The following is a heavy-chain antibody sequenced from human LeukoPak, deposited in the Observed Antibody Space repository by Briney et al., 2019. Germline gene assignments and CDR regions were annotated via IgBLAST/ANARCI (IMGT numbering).Heavy chain of an antibody. CDR1: GYTFTSYY. J-gene: IGHJ4*02. V-gene: IGHV1-46*01. CDR3: ARDGLVFDY. Sequence: ASVKVSCKASGYTFTSYYMHWVRQSPGQGLEGMGILNPSGGSTSYAQEFWGRVTMTRHMSTSAVYMELSGLSSEDTAVYYCARDGLVFDYWGQGTLVTVSS. CDR2: LNPSGGST. D-gene: IGHD3-10*01.